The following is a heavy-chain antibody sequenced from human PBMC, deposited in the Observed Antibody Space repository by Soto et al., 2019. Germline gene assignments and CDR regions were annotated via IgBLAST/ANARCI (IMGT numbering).Heavy chain of an antibody. V-gene: IGHV1-18*01. CDR3: ARDLDGSGSYYTNY. D-gene: IGHD3-10*01. Sequence: QVQLVQSGAEVKKPGASVTVSCKTSGYTCSTIGISWVRQAPGQGLEWLGWISPHKDDTYYAQRLQGRVTMTTDTPTSTAYMELRSLRSDDTAVYVCARDLDGSGSYYTNYWGQGTLVTVSS. CDR1: GYTCSTIG. CDR2: ISPHKDDT. J-gene: IGHJ4*02.